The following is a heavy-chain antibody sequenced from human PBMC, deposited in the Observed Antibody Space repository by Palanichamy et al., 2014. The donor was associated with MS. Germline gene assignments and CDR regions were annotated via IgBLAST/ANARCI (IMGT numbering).Heavy chain of an antibody. CDR2: SIPTFYTA. J-gene: IGHJ3*02. Sequence: QEQLVQSGAELRRPGSSMKISCKASAVTFRDHAINWVRQAPGQGLEWVGRSIPTFYTADYAQKFQDRVSITADELTTTVYMEMSRLRLDDTAIFYCVRDRGFGDPRSGGVFDIWGQGTVITVFS. CDR3: VRDRGFGDPRSGGVFDI. CDR1: AVTFRDHA. V-gene: IGHV1-69*18. D-gene: IGHD2-15*01.